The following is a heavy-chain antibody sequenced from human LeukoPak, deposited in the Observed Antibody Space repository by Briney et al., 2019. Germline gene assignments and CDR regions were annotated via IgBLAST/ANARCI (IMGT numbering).Heavy chain of an antibody. CDR1: GRSVSSGSYY. J-gene: IGHJ2*01. CDR3: ARDQYSGSYYYWYFDL. V-gene: IGHV4-61*01. CDR2: IYYSGST. Sequence: SETLSLTCTVSGRSVSSGSYYWSWIRQPPGKGLEWIGYIYYSGSTNYNPSLKSRVTISVDTSKNQFSLKLSSVTAADTAVYYCARDQYSGSYYYWYFDLWGRGTLVTVSS. D-gene: IGHD1-26*01.